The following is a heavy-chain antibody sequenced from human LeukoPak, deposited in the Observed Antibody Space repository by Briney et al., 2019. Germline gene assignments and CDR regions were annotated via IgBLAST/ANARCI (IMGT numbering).Heavy chain of an antibody. CDR3: ARDANLKYLDN. CDR1: GYSFTSYW. CDR2: IDPGDSYT. Sequence: GESLKISCKCSGYSFTSYWITWVRQMPGKGLEWMGRIDPGDSYTKYSPSFQGHVSISADKSISTAYLQWSSLTASDTAIYYCARDANLKYLDNWGQGTLVTVSS. D-gene: IGHD6-6*01. J-gene: IGHJ4*02. V-gene: IGHV5-10-1*01.